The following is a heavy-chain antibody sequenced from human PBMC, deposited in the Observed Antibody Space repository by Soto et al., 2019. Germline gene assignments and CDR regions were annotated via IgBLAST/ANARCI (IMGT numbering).Heavy chain of an antibody. CDR1: GFTFSSYA. D-gene: IGHD3-22*01. J-gene: IGHJ4*02. CDR3: AKWGSGYYGTVDY. CDR2: ISGSGGTT. Sequence: GGSLRLSCAASGFTFSSYAMSWVRQAPGKGLECVSTISGSGGTTYYADSVKGRFTISRDNSKNTLYLQMNSLRAADTAVYYCAKWGSGYYGTVDYWGQGTLVTVSS. V-gene: IGHV3-23*01.